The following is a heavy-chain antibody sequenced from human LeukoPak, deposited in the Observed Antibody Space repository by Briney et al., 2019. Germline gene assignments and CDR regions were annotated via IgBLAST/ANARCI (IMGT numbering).Heavy chain of an antibody. Sequence: GGPLRLSCAASGFTFSSYAMHWVRQAPGKGLEYVSAISSSGDSTYYANSVRGRFTISRDNPKNTLYLQMGSLRAEDTAVYYCASSYGSNKNPFEYWGQGTLVTVSS. D-gene: IGHD4-23*01. V-gene: IGHV3-64*01. CDR3: ASSYGSNKNPFEY. CDR1: GFTFSSYA. CDR2: ISSSGDST. J-gene: IGHJ4*02.